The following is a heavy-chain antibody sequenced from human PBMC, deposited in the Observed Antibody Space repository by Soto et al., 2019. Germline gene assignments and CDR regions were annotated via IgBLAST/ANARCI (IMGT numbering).Heavy chain of an antibody. D-gene: IGHD6-13*01. CDR1: GFSLSTSGVG. CDR2: IYWNDDK. Sequence: GSGPTLVNPTQTLTLTCTFSGFSLSTSGVGVGWIRQPPGKALEWLALIYWNDDKRYSPSLKSRLTTTKDTSKNQVVLTMTNMDPVDTATYYCAHSDIAGEYYYGMDVWGQGTTVTVSS. V-gene: IGHV2-5*01. J-gene: IGHJ6*02. CDR3: AHSDIAGEYYYGMDV.